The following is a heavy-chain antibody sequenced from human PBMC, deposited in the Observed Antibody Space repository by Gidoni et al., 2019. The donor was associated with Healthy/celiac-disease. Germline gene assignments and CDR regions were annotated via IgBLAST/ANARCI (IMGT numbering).Heavy chain of an antibody. CDR2: ISSSSSTI. CDR3: ARDHSKDYGAYYYYGMDV. J-gene: IGHJ6*02. V-gene: IGHV3-48*02. Sequence: EVQLVESGGGLVQPGGSLRLSCAASGFTFSSYRMNWVRQAPGKGLEWVSYISSSSSTIYYADSVKGRFTISRDNAKNSLYLQMNSLRDEDTAVYYCARDHSKDYGAYYYYGMDVWGQGTTVTVSS. CDR1: GFTFSSYR. D-gene: IGHD4-17*01.